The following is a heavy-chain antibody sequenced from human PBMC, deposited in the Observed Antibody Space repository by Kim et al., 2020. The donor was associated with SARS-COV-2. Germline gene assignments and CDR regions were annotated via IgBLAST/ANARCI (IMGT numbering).Heavy chain of an antibody. CDR3: ARENYGGNVGWFDP. CDR2: IWYDGSNK. Sequence: GGSLRLSCAASGFTFSSYGMHWVRQAPGKGLEWVAVIWYDGSNKYYADSVKGRFTISRDNSKNTLYLQMNSLRAEDTAVYYCARENYGGNVGWFDPWGQGTLVTVSS. D-gene: IGHD4-17*01. CDR1: GFTFSSYG. V-gene: IGHV3-33*08. J-gene: IGHJ5*02.